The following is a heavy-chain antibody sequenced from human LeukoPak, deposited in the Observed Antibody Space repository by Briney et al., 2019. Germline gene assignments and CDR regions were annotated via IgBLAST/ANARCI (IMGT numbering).Heavy chain of an antibody. D-gene: IGHD4-17*01. CDR3: AKDPYGDYVIEDY. V-gene: IGHV3-23*01. J-gene: IGHJ4*02. Sequence: ETLSLTCTVSGGSISSYCWSWVRQAPGKGLEWVSAISGSGGSTYYADSVKGRFTISRDNSKNTLYLQMNSLRAEDTAVYYCAKDPYGDYVIEDYWGQGTLVTVSS. CDR1: GGSISSYC. CDR2: ISGSGGST.